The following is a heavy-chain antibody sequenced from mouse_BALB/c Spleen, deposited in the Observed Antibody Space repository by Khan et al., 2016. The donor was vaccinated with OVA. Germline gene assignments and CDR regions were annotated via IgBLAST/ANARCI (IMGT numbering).Heavy chain of an antibody. D-gene: IGHD2-2*01. CDR2: IDPFSGGT. Sequence: VQLQQSGPELMKPGASVKTSCKASGYSFTSYYIHWVMQSHGKSLEWIGYIDPFSGGTTYNQKFKGKATLTVDKSSSTAYIHLRNLTSEDSAVYYCTRHGYVAGFTYWGQGTLVTVSA. J-gene: IGHJ3*01. V-gene: IGHV1S135*01. CDR1: GYSFTSYY. CDR3: TRHGYVAGFTY.